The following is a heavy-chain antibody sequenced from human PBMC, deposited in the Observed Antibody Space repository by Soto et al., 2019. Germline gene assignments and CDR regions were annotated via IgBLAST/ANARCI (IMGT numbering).Heavy chain of an antibody. D-gene: IGHD3-3*01. CDR3: ARAYYDFWSGYYTGAFDI. Sequence: GGSLRLSCAASGFTFSSYSMNWVRQAPGKGLEWVSSISSSSSYIYYADSVKGRFTISRDNAKNSLYLQMNSLRAEDTAVYYCARAYYDFWSGYYTGAFDIWGQGTMVTVSS. CDR1: GFTFSSYS. V-gene: IGHV3-21*01. CDR2: ISSSSSYI. J-gene: IGHJ3*02.